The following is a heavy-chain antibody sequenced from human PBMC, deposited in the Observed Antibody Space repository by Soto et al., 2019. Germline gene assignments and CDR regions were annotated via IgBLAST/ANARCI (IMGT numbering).Heavy chain of an antibody. V-gene: IGHV1-3*01. J-gene: IGHJ4*01. CDR3: ARESSYYYDSSGYYQTVGHFDY. CDR1: GYTFTSYG. CDR2: INAGNGNT. D-gene: IGHD3-22*01. Sequence: ASVKVSCKASGYTFTSYGISWVRQAPGQGLEWMGWINAGNGNTKYSQKFQGRVTITRDTSASTAYMELSSLRSEDTAVYYCARESSYYYDSSGYYQTVGHFDYWG.